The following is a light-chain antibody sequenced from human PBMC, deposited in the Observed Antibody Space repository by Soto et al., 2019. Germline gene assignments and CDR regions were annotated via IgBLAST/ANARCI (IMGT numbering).Light chain of an antibody. CDR1: QNINSY. J-gene: IGKJ1*01. V-gene: IGKV1-39*01. CDR2: FAS. Sequence: DIQMTQSSSLSASVGDRVIIPCRASQNINSYLNWYQRKPGKAPKLLIYFASVLQSGVPSRFRGSGSGTDFTLTITSLQPEYFATYYCQHSNSAPWTFGQGTKVDMK. CDR3: QHSNSAPWT.